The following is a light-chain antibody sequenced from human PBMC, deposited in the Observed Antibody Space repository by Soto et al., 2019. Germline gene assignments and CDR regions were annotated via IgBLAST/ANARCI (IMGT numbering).Light chain of an antibody. CDR2: EHN. Sequence: NFMLTQPHSVSESPGKTVAISCTGSSGSIASNYVQWYQQRPGSAPTTVIYEHNQRPSGVPDRFSGSIDISSNSACLTISGLKTEDEADYYCQSYDSTNWVFGGGTMLTVL. CDR3: QSYDSTNWV. CDR1: SGSIASNY. J-gene: IGLJ3*02. V-gene: IGLV6-57*02.